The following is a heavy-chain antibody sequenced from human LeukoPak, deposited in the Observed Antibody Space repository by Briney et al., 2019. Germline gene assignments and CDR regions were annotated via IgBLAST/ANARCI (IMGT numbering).Heavy chain of an antibody. CDR2: IYYTGKT. V-gene: IGHV4-61*03. J-gene: IGHJ3*02. CDR3: ARGRIAGDI. CDR1: GDSVSNGNYY. Sequence: PSETLSLTCTVSGDSVSNGNYYWSWLRQPPGKALEWIGYIYYTGKTYYNPSLEGRVTILVDTSRNHFSVKLSSVTAADTAVYYCARGRIAGDIWGQGTMVTVSS. D-gene: IGHD2-15*01.